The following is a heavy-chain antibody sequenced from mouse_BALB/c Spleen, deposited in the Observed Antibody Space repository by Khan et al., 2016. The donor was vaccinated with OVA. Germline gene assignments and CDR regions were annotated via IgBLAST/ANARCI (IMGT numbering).Heavy chain of an antibody. V-gene: IGHV2-6-4*01. J-gene: IGHJ4*01. Sequence: QVQLKESGPGLVAPSQSLSITCTVSGFSLSRYNIHWVRQPPGKGLEWLGMIWGGGGTDYNSTLKSRLSISKDNSKSRAFLKMNSLQTDDSAVYYCARAYYRYDGFYAMDYWGQGTSVTVSS. CDR3: ARAYYRYDGFYAMDY. D-gene: IGHD2-14*01. CDR1: GFSLSRYN. CDR2: IWGGGGT.